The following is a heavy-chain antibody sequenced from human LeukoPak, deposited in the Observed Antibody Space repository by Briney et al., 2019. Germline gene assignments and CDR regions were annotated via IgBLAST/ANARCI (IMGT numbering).Heavy chain of an antibody. V-gene: IGHV1-18*01. J-gene: IGHJ6*02. CDR2: ISAYNGNT. CDR3: ARQGSSGGFYYYYGMDV. Sequence: GASVKVSCKASGYTFTSYGISWVRQAPGQGLEWMGWISAYNGNTNYAQKLQGRVTMTTDTSTSTAYMELRSLRSDDTAVYYCARQGSSGGFYYYYGMDVWGQGTTVTVSS. D-gene: IGHD6-19*01. CDR1: GYTFTSYG.